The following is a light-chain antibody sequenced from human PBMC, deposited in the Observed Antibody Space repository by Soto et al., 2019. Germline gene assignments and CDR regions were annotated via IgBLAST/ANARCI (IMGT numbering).Light chain of an antibody. CDR1: SSNIGAGYD. V-gene: IGLV1-40*01. CDR3: QSYDSSLSGWV. Sequence: QSVLTQPPSVSGAPGQRVTISCTGSSSNIGAGYDVHWYQQLPGTAPKLLIYGNSNRPSGVPDRLSGAKSGTSASLDITGLQAEDDADYYCQSYDSSLSGWVFGGGTKLTVL. J-gene: IGLJ3*02. CDR2: GNS.